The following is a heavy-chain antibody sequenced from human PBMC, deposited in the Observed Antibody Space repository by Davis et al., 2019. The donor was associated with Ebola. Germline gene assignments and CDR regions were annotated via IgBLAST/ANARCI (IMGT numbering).Heavy chain of an antibody. Sequence: SETLSLTCTVSGGSISSYYWSWIRQPPGKGLEWIGYIYYSGSTNYNPSLKSRVTISVDTSKNQFSLKLSSVTAADTAVYYCAREASIRLGRKYYFDYWGQGTLVTVSS. CDR2: IYYSGST. D-gene: IGHD2-21*01. CDR3: AREASIRLGRKYYFDY. J-gene: IGHJ4*02. V-gene: IGHV4-59*12. CDR1: GGSISSYY.